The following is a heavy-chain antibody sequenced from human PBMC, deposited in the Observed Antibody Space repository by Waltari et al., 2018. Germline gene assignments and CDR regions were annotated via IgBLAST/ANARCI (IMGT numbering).Heavy chain of an antibody. J-gene: IGHJ5*02. CDR1: GGSISSYY. V-gene: IGHV4-59*01. CDR2: IYSSGST. CDR3: ARGHPSPYCSGGSCYSGWFDP. D-gene: IGHD2-15*01. Sequence: QVQLQESGPGLVKPSETLSLTCTVSGGSISSYYWSWIRQPPGKGLEWIGYIYSSGSTNYNPSLKSRATISVDTSKNQFSLKLSSVTAADTAVYYCARGHPSPYCSGGSCYSGWFDPWGQGTLVTVSS.